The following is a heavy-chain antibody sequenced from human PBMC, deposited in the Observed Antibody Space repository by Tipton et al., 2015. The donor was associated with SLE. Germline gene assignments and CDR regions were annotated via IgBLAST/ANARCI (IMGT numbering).Heavy chain of an antibody. CDR2: INHRGST. D-gene: IGHD1-1*01. CDR1: GGSFSGYY. J-gene: IGHJ4*02. CDR3: ARGVLRPFDY. Sequence: TLSLTCAVYGGSFSGYYRSWIRQPPGKGMEWIGEINHRGSTNYNPSLKSRVTISEDTSKNQFSLKLSSVTAADTAVYYCARGVLRPFDYWGQGTLVTVSS. V-gene: IGHV4-34*01.